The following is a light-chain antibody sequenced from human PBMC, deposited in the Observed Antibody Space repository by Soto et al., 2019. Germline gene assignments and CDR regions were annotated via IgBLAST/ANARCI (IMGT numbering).Light chain of an antibody. J-gene: IGKJ2*01. CDR1: QSVRTH. CDR2: AAS. Sequence: DIQMTQSPSSLSASIGDRVTITCRASQSVRTHLNWYHQKPGKAPELLIYAASSLQAGVPSRFSGSGSGTDFTLTISSLHSENFGNYYSRQSYSPPRTFGQGPNLAIK. V-gene: IGKV1-39*01. CDR3: RQSYSPPRT.